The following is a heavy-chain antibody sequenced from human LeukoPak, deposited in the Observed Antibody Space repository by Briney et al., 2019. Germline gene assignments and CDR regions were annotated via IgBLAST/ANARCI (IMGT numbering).Heavy chain of an antibody. J-gene: IGHJ6*02. CDR2: INPDGNER. D-gene: IGHD6-19*01. V-gene: IGHV3-7*03. CDR3: TRDLAAVPGPRMDV. CDR1: GFSFSSYY. Sequence: PGGSLRLSCAASGFSFSSYYMSWVRQAPGKGLEWVALINPDGNERYYVDSVKGRFTISRDNARNSLYLQMDSLRDDDTAVYFCTRDLAAVPGPRMDVWGQGTTVTVSS.